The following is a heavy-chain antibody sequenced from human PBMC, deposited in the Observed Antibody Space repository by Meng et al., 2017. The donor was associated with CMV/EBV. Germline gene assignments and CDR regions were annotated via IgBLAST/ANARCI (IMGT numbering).Heavy chain of an antibody. Sequence: GESLKISCAASGFTFSSYEMNWVRQAPGKGLEWISYISSSGDVEFYADSVKGRFTISRDNAKNSLYLQMNSLRAEDTAVYYCAKDLIAAAPDAFDIWGQGTMVTVSS. CDR3: AKDLIAAAPDAFDI. V-gene: IGHV3-48*03. D-gene: IGHD6-13*01. J-gene: IGHJ3*02. CDR2: ISSSGDVE. CDR1: GFTFSSYE.